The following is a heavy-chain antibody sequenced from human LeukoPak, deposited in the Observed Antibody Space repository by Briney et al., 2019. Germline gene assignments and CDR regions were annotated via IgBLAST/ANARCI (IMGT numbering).Heavy chain of an antibody. J-gene: IGHJ6*03. V-gene: IGHV1-8*01. CDR1: GYTFTSYD. CDR3: ARATTTWSRQYYMDV. CDR2: MNPNSGNT. D-gene: IGHD4-17*01. Sequence: ASVTVSCKASGYTFTSYDINWVRQATGQGLEWMGWMNPNSGNTGYAQKFQGRVTMTRNTSISTAYMELSSLRSEDTAVYYCARATTTWSRQYYMDVWGKGTTVTVSS.